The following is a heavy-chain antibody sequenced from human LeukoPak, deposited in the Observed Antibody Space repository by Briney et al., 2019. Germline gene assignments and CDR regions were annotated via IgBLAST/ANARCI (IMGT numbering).Heavy chain of an antibody. V-gene: IGHV3-23*01. Sequence: GGSLRLSCAASGFTSSSYAMSWVRQAPGKGLEWVSAISGSGGSTYYADSVKGRFTISRDNSKNTLYLQMNSLRAEDTAVYYCVGKVTDSGSYYPPDFDYWGQGTLVTVSS. CDR2: ISGSGGST. J-gene: IGHJ4*02. D-gene: IGHD3-10*01. CDR1: GFTSSSYA. CDR3: VGKVTDSGSYYPPDFDY.